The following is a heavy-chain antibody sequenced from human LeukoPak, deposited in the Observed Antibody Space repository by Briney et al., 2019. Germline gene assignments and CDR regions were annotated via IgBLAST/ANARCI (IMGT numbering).Heavy chain of an antibody. J-gene: IGHJ4*02. CDR3: ATDHHLYCSSTSCLLFDY. CDR2: IYYSGST. V-gene: IGHV4-39*01. Sequence: SETLSLTCTVSGGSISSSSYYWGWIRQPPGKGLEWIGSIYYSGSTYYNPSLKSRVTISVDTSKNQFSLKLSSVTAADTAVYYCATDHHLYCSSTSCLLFDYWGQGTLVTVSS. D-gene: IGHD2-2*01. CDR1: GGSISSSSYY.